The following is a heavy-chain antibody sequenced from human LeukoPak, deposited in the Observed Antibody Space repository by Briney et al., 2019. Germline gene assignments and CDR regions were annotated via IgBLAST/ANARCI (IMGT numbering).Heavy chain of an antibody. D-gene: IGHD1-26*01. CDR3: AREATRGTNFDY. V-gene: IGHV4-59*01. CDR1: GGSISSYY. CDR2: IYYSGST. Sequence: SETLSLTCTVSGGSISSYYWSWIRQPPGKGLEWIGYIYYSGSTNYNPSLKSRVTISVDTSKNQFSLKLSSVTAADTAVYYCAREATRGTNFDYWGQETLVTVSS. J-gene: IGHJ4*02.